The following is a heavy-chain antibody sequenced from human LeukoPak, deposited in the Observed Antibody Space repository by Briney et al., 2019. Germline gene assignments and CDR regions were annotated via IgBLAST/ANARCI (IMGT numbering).Heavy chain of an antibody. CDR3: ARDLWDSSGWYTVGRYYYYMDV. CDR1: GFTFSNYA. J-gene: IGHJ6*03. V-gene: IGHV3-23*01. Sequence: GGSLRLSCAASGFTFSNYAMSWVRQAPGKGLEWVSAISGSGGDTYYAGSVKGRFTISRDNAKNSLYLQMNSLRAEDTAVYYCARDLWDSSGWYTVGRYYYYMDVWGKGTTVTVSS. D-gene: IGHD6-19*01. CDR2: ISGSGGDT.